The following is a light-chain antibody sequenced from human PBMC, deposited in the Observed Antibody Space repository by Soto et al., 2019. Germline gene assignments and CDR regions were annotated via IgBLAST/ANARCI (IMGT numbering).Light chain of an antibody. CDR3: QQYIHWPPLT. CDR1: QSVRSN. CDR2: GAS. V-gene: IGKV3-15*01. J-gene: IGKJ4*01. Sequence: EIVLTQSPATQSVSPGERATLSCRASQSVRSNLAWYQQKPGQGPRLLIFGASTRATDIPARFSGSGSGTEFTLTISSLQSEDFAVYYCQQYIHWPPLTFGGGTKVEIK.